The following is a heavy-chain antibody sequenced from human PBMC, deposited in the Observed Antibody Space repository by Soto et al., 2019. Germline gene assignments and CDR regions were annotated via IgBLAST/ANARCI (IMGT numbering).Heavy chain of an antibody. J-gene: IGHJ4*02. V-gene: IGHV3-21*01. CDR1: GFTFSSYS. D-gene: IGHD6-19*01. CDR2: ISSSSSYI. CDR3: ARPSRYSSTSFDY. Sequence: GGSLRLSCAASGFTFSSYSMNWVRQAPGKGLEWVSSISSSSSYIYYADSVKGRFTISRDNAKNSLYLQMNSLRAEDTAVYYCARPSRYSSTSFDYWGQGTLVTVSS.